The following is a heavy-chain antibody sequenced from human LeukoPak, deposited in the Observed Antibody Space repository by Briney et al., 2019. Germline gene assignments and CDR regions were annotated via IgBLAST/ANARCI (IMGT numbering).Heavy chain of an antibody. CDR2: INSDGSST. V-gene: IGHV3-74*01. J-gene: IGHJ6*03. D-gene: IGHD3-22*01. CDR1: GFTFSSYW. Sequence: PGGSLRLSCAASGFTFSSYWMHWVRQAPGKGLVWVSRINSDGSSTSYADSVKGRFTISRDNAKNTLYLQMNSLRAEDTAVYYCARDYYDSSGYRYYYYYYYMDVWGKGTTVTVSS. CDR3: ARDYYDSSGYRYYYYYYYMDV.